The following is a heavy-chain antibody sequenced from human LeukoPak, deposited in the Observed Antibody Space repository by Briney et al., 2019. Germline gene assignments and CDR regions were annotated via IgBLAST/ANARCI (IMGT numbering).Heavy chain of an antibody. CDR3: ARDSTYYDILTGYRTYNWFDP. D-gene: IGHD3-9*01. V-gene: IGHV4-59*01. CDR2: IYYSGST. J-gene: IGHJ5*02. Sequence: SETLSLTCTVSGGSISSYYWSWIRQPPGKGLEWIGYIYYSGSTNYNPSLKSRVTISVDTSENQFSLKLSSVTAADTAVYYCARDSTYYDILTGYRTYNWFDPWGQGTLVTVSS. CDR1: GGSISSYY.